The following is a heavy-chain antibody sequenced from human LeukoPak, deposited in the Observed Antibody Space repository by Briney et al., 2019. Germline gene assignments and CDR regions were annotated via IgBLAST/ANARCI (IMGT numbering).Heavy chain of an antibody. CDR3: AREKHCSSTSCYYYFDY. J-gene: IGHJ4*02. Sequence: SETLSLTCTVSGGSISSGGYYWSWIRQHPGKGLEWIGYIYYSGSTYYNPSLKSRVTISVDTSKNQFSLKLSSVTAADTAVYYCAREKHCSSTSCYYYFDYWGQGTLVTVSS. D-gene: IGHD2-2*01. CDR2: IYYSGST. V-gene: IGHV4-31*03. CDR1: GGSISSGGYY.